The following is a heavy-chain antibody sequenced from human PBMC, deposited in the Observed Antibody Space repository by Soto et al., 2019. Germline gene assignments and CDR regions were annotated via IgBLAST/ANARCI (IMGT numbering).Heavy chain of an antibody. V-gene: IGHV3-23*01. D-gene: IGHD1-1*01. Sequence: EVQLLESGGGLVQPGGSLRLSCAASGFTFNNYAMNWVRQAPGKGLEWVSVISGSGGSTYYADSVKGRFTISRDNSQNTRYLQMNSLRAEDTAVYYCAKRTTGWYFDLWGRGTLVTVSS. J-gene: IGHJ2*01. CDR2: ISGSGGST. CDR1: GFTFNNYA. CDR3: AKRTTGWYFDL.